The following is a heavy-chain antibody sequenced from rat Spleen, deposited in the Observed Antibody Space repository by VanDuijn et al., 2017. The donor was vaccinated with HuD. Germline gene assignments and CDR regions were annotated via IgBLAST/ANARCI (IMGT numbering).Heavy chain of an antibody. Sequence: QVQLKESGPGLVQPSQTLSLTCTVSGFSLTSYHVHWVRQPTGKGLEWMGVIWHTGGTRYNSVLRSRLSISKDTSKSQVFLKMNSLQTEDTATYYCARDHYDSRGYVMDAWGQGASVTVSS. CDR3: ARDHYDSRGYVMDA. D-gene: IGHD1-12*01. J-gene: IGHJ4*01. CDR1: GFSLTSYH. V-gene: IGHV2-41*01. CDR2: IWHTGGT.